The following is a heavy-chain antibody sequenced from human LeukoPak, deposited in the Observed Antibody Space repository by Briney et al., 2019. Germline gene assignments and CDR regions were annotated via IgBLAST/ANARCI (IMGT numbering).Heavy chain of an antibody. J-gene: IGHJ4*02. CDR1: GGTFSSYA. CDR3: ARDRSSGSYYAFDY. CDR2: IIPIFGTA. D-gene: IGHD1-26*01. Sequence: SVKVSCKASGGTFSSYAISWVRQAPGQGLEWMGGIIPIFGTANYAQKFQGRVTITTGESTSTAYMELSSLRSEDTAVYYCARDRSSGSYYAFDYWSQGTLVTVSS. V-gene: IGHV1-69*05.